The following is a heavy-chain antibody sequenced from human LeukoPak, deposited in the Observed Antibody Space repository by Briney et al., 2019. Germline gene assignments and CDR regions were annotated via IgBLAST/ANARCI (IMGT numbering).Heavy chain of an antibody. D-gene: IGHD3-9*01. J-gene: IGHJ4*02. CDR3: ARQELDYDILTGYTAYYFDY. V-gene: IGHV4-39*01. Sequence: SETLSLTCTVSGGSISSSSYYWGWIRQPPGKGLEWIGSIYYSGSTYYNPSLKSRVTISVDTSKNQFSLKLSSVTAADTAVYYCARQELDYDILTGYTAYYFDYWGQGTLVTVSS. CDR1: GGSISSSSYY. CDR2: IYYSGST.